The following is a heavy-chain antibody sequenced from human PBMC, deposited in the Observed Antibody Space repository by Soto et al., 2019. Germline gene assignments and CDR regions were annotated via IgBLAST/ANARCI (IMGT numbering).Heavy chain of an antibody. CDR2: INHSGST. Sequence: QVQLQQWGAGLLKPSETLSLTCAVYGGSFSGYYWSWIRQPPGKGLEWIGEINHSGSTNYNPSLKSRVTISVDTSKNQFSLKLSSVTAADTAVYYCARALSDRQARGPCAYWGQGTLVTVSS. J-gene: IGHJ4*02. CDR3: ARALSDRQARGPCAY. CDR1: GGSFSGYY. V-gene: IGHV4-34*01. D-gene: IGHD2-15*01.